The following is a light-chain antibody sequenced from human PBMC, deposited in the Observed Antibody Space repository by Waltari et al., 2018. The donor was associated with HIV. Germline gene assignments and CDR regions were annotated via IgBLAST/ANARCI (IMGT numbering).Light chain of an antibody. V-gene: IGKV1-5*03. J-gene: IGKJ5*01. CDR2: KAS. Sequence: DIHMTQFPSTLSAFLGDRVTITCRASQSVGSWLAWYQHKTGKAPKLLIHKASVLESGVSSRFSGSGSETEVTLIIDSLEPDDFATYYCQQYNTDPSFGQGTRLEMK. CDR3: QQYNTDPS. CDR1: QSVGSW.